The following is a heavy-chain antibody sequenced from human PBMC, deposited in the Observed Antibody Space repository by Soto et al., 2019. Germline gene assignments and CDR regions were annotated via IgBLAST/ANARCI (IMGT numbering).Heavy chain of an antibody. J-gene: IGHJ4*02. V-gene: IGHV3-23*01. CDR1: GFTFRSYA. Sequence: GGSLRLSCAASGFTFRSYAMSWVRQAPGKGLEWVSGISGSGTSTYYADSVKGRFTISRDNSKNTLYLQMNSLRAEDTAVYYCAKAPRFYYDSGFWYFDYWGQGALGTVSS. CDR2: ISGSGTST. CDR3: AKAPRFYYDSGFWYFDY. D-gene: IGHD3-10*01.